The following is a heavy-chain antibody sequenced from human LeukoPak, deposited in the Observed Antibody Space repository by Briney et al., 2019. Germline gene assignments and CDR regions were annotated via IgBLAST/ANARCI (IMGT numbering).Heavy chain of an antibody. D-gene: IGHD5-12*01. CDR2: INPNSGGT. Sequence: DSVKVSCKASGYSFIGYYIRWVRQAPGKGPEWMGWINPNSGGTNYARKFQGRITITRDTSISTAYLELSRLISDDTAVYYCARELVATIPPYYYGLDVWGQGTTVTVSS. CDR3: ARELVATIPPYYYGLDV. J-gene: IGHJ6*02. V-gene: IGHV1-2*02. CDR1: GYSFIGYY.